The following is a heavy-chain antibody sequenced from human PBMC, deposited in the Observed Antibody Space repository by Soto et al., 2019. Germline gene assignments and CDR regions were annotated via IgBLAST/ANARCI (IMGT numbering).Heavy chain of an antibody. CDR1: GGSFSGYY. J-gene: IGHJ4*02. CDR3: ARGLPTLLWFGEWSLAFDY. V-gene: IGHV4-34*01. Sequence: SETLSLTCAVYGGSFSGYYWSWIRQPPGKGLEWIGEINHSGSTNYNPSLKSRVTISVDTSKNEFSLKLSSVTAADTAVYYCARGLPTLLWFGEWSLAFDYWGQGTLVTVSS. CDR2: INHSGST. D-gene: IGHD3-10*01.